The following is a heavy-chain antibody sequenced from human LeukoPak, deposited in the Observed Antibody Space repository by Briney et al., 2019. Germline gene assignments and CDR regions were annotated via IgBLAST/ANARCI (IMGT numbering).Heavy chain of an antibody. CDR1: GGSISDYY. Sequence: SSETLSLTCTVSGGSISDYYWNWMRQPPGKGLEWIGYIYYSGRTNYNPSLKSRVSISVDTSKNQFSLKPSSVTAADTAVYYCARDFRGSVDAFDIWGQGTMVAVSS. CDR2: IYYSGRT. CDR3: ARDFRGSVDAFDI. J-gene: IGHJ3*02. V-gene: IGHV4-59*01.